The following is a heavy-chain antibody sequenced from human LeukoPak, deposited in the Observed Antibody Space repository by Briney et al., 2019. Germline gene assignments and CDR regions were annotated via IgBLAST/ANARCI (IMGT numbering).Heavy chain of an antibody. V-gene: IGHV3-43*02. Sequence: SGGSLRLSCAPSGFTFADYAMHWVSQAPGKGREWVSLISGDGGNTYYADSVKGRFTISRDNSKNSLYLQMNSLRTEDTALYYCAKDISNYDFWSGFYTWGQGTLVTVSS. CDR2: ISGDGGNT. CDR1: GFTFADYA. D-gene: IGHD3-3*01. J-gene: IGHJ5*02. CDR3: AKDISNYDFWSGFYT.